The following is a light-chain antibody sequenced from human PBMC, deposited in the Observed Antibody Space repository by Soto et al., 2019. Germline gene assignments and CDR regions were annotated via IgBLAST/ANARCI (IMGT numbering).Light chain of an antibody. CDR1: QNIGDNY. CDR2: DAS. J-gene: IGKJ3*01. V-gene: IGKV3-20*01. Sequence: IVLTQSPGTLSLSPGDRAALSCRASQNIGDNYLAWCQQKPGQAPRLLIYDASRRATGIPERFSGSGSGTDFTLTINRLEPEDFAVYYCQQFGRSPRFTFGPGTKVDIK. CDR3: QQFGRSPRFT.